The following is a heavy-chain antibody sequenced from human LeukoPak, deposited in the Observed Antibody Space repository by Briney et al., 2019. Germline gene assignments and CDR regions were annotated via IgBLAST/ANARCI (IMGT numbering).Heavy chain of an antibody. V-gene: IGHV4-39*07. CDR1: GVSISSSSYY. CDR2: IYYSGSA. CDR3: ARDLGEGYFDY. Sequence: SETLSLTCTVSGVSISSSSYYWGWIRQPPGKGLEWIGSIYYSGSAYYNPSLKSRVTISVDTSKNQFSLKLSSVTAADTAVYYCARDLGEGYFDYWGQGTLVTVSS. J-gene: IGHJ4*02.